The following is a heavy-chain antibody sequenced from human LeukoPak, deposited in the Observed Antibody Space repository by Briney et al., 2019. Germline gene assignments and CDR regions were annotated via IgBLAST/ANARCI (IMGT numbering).Heavy chain of an antibody. CDR1: GGSISSSSYY. V-gene: IGHV4-39*01. CDR2: IYYSGSP. Sequence: ETLSLTCTVSGGSISSSSYYWGWIRQPPGKGLEWIGSIYYSGSPYYNPSLKSRVTISVDTSKKQFSLKLSSVTAADTAVYYCARHVGFITMVRGVINNNWFDPWGQGTLVTVSS. D-gene: IGHD3-10*01. CDR3: ARHVGFITMVRGVINNNWFDP. J-gene: IGHJ5*02.